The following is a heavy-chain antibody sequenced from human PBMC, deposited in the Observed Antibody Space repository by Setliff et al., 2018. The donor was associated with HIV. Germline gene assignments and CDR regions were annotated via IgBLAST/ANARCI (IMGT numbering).Heavy chain of an antibody. J-gene: IGHJ4*02. CDR2: IYWDNDX. V-gene: IGHV2-5*02. Sequence: SXPTLXXXPQTLAXXCTVSGXSXSTSGGGGGWXXXXPGKALAWLXLIYWDNDXXXXXSLKSRLTITKXXSKNQVVLTMTNMDPVDTATYYCAHRLPGSGSWGVGNFDYWGXGTLVTVSS. CDR3: AHRLPGSGSWGVGNFDY. CDR1: GXSXSTSGGG. D-gene: IGHD3-10*01.